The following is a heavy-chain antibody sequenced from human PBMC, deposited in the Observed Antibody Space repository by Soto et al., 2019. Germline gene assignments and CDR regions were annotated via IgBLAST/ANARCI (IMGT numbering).Heavy chain of an antibody. D-gene: IGHD6-13*01. CDR2: ISYDGRSK. CDR1: GFTFRNYA. J-gene: IGHJ4*02. V-gene: IGHV3-30*04. Sequence: ESGGGVVQPGRSLRLSCAASGFTFRNYAMYWVRQAPNKGLEWVAVISYDGRSKYYADSVKGRFTISRDSSKNTLSLQMNSLRAEDTAVYYCARDRGIVATGTFSYWGQGTLVTVSS. CDR3: ARDRGIVATGTFSY.